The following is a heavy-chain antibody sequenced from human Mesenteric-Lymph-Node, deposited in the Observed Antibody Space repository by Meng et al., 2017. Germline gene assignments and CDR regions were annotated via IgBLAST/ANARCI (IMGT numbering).Heavy chain of an antibody. CDR3: ARGELLWDY. V-gene: IGHV4-28*03. J-gene: IGHJ4*02. CDR1: GYSISSTTW. CDR2: MDYRGST. D-gene: IGHD2-2*01. Sequence: QVQLQESGPGLVKPSDTLSLTCAVSGYSISSTTWWGLIRQPPGKGLEWIGYMDYRGSTFYNPSLKSRVTISVDTSKNQFSLKLSSVTAAGTAVYFCARGELLWDYWGQGTLVTGSS.